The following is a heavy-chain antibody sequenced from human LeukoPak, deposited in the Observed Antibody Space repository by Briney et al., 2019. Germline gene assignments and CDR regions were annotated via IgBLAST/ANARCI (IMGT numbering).Heavy chain of an antibody. CDR2: ISAYTGNT. Sequence: ASVKLSCKAYRYTFSSYGISGVGQAPGQEREWMGWISAYTGNTKYAQKLQGRVTLTPDPSASTASMALRSLRSDDTAGCYCARGVETLAARYLYYYYYMDVWGKGNTVTVSS. CDR1: RYTFSSYG. CDR3: ARGVETLAARYLYYYYYMDV. V-gene: IGHV1-18*01. J-gene: IGHJ6*03. D-gene: IGHD6-6*01.